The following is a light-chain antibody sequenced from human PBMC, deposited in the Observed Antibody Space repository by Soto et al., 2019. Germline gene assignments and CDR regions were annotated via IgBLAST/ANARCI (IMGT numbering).Light chain of an antibody. CDR3: QQYYSTPWT. CDR1: QGIGGN. Sequence: EIVMTQAPATLSESRGEGAALSCRASQGIGGNLAWYQQQPGQAPRFLIYGASTRATGVPARFSGSGAGTEFTLTISSLQAEDVAVYYCQQYYSTPWTFGQGTKVDNK. CDR2: GAS. V-gene: IGKV3-15*01. J-gene: IGKJ1*01.